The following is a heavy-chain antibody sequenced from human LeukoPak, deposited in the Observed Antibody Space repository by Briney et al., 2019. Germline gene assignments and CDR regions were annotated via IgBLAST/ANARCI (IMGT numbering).Heavy chain of an antibody. Sequence: SETLSLTCAVYGGSFSGYYWSWIRQPPGKGLEWIGEINHSGSTNYNPSLKSRVTISVDTSKNQFSLKLSSVTAADTAVYCCARGSSNRRGVGFGVDVWGKGTTVTVSS. J-gene: IGHJ6*04. V-gene: IGHV4-34*01. CDR2: INHSGST. CDR1: GGSFSGYY. CDR3: ARGSSNRRGVGFGVDV. D-gene: IGHD2-2*01.